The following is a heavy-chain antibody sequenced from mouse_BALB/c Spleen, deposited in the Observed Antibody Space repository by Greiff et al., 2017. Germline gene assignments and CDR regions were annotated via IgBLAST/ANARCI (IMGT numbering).Heavy chain of an antibody. CDR2: ISSGGSYT. CDR3: ASLSTMTLYFDV. CDR1: GFTFSSYG. D-gene: IGHD2-4*01. Sequence: EVQLVESGGDLVKPGGSLKLSCAASGFTFSSYGMSWVRQTPDKRLEWVATISSGGSYTYYPDSVKGRFTISRDNAKNTLYLQMSSLKSEDTAMYYCASLSTMTLYFDVWGAGTTVTVSS. V-gene: IGHV5-6*01. J-gene: IGHJ1*01.